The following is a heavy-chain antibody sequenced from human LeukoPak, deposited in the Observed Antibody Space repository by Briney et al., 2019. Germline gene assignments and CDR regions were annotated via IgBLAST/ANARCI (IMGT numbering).Heavy chain of an antibody. D-gene: IGHD2-15*01. J-gene: IGHJ4*02. Sequence: ASVKVSCKASGYIFTSYAMNWVRQAPGQGLGWMGWVNPNSGGTNYAQKFQGRVTMTRDTSISTAYMELSRLRSDDTAVYYCARDLAGSSPKSWGQGTLVTVSS. CDR2: VNPNSGGT. CDR3: ARDLAGSSPKS. V-gene: IGHV1-2*02. CDR1: GYIFTSYA.